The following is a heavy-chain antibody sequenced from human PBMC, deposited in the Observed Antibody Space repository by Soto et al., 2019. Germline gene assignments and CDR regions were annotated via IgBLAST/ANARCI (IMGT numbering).Heavy chain of an antibody. CDR1: GFSFSSYA. D-gene: IGHD3-22*01. CDR3: AREVLDYYDSSGWPAAFDY. Sequence: GGSLRLSCAASGFSFSSYAMHWVRQAPGKGLEWVAVISYDGSNKYYADSVKGRFTISRDNSKNTLYLQMNSLRAEDTAVYYCAREVLDYYDSSGWPAAFDYWGQGPLVTVSS. J-gene: IGHJ4*02. CDR2: ISYDGSNK. V-gene: IGHV3-30-3*01.